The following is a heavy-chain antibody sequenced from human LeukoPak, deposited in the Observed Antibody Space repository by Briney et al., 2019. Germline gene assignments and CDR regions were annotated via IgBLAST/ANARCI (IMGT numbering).Heavy chain of an antibody. J-gene: IGHJ5*02. D-gene: IGHD3-22*01. CDR2: IYYSGST. CDR3: ARRYYYDSSGYQT. CDR1: GGSISSYY. Sequence: SETLSLTCTVSGGSISSYYWSWIRQPPGKGLEWIGYIYYSGSTNYNPSLKSRVTISVDTSKNQFSLKLSSVTAADTAVYYCARRYYYDSSGYQTWGQGTLVTVSS. V-gene: IGHV4-59*12.